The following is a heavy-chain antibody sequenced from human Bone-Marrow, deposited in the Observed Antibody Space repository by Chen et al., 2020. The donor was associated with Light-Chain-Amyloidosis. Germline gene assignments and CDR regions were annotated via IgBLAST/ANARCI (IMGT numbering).Heavy chain of an antibody. CDR1: GGSFRGYY. D-gene: IGHD1-1*01. J-gene: IGHJ6*03. CDR2: INHSGCT. Sequence: QVQLQQWGAGLLKPSETLSLTCAVYGGSFRGYYWIWIRQPPGKGLEWIGEINHSGCTNYNPSLKSRVPISVYPSQNQFSLKLISVTAADTAVYSCAIGGSTTGTYYYSMDVWGKGTTVTVSS. CDR3: AIGGSTTGTYYYSMDV. V-gene: IGHV4-34*01.